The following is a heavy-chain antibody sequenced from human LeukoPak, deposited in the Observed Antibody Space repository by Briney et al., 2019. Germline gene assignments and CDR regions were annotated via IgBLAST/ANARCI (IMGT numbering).Heavy chain of an antibody. CDR2: FYYSGST. D-gene: IGHD3-22*01. J-gene: IGHJ4*02. CDR1: GGSISTSSYY. V-gene: IGHV4-39*01. CDR3: ARVRYYDNSGYYVYYFDY. Sequence: TSETLSLTCTVSGGSISTSSYYWGWIRQPPGKGLEWIGSFYYSGSTYYNPSLKSRVTISVDTSKNQFSMKLSSVTAADTAVYYCARVRYYDNSGYYVYYFDYWGQGTLVTVSS.